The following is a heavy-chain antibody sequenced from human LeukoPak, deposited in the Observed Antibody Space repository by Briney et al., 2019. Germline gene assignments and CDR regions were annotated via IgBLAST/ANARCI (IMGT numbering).Heavy chain of an antibody. CDR3: ARVGRYGSGSYLSDY. V-gene: IGHV3-21*01. J-gene: IGHJ4*02. CDR1: GFTFSSYS. CDR2: ISSSSSYI. D-gene: IGHD3-10*01. Sequence: KTGGSLRLSCAASGFTFSSYSMNWVRQAPGKELEWVSSISSSSSYIYYADSVKGRFTISRDNARNSLYLQMNSLRAEDTAVYYCARVGRYGSGSYLSDYWGQGTLVTVSS.